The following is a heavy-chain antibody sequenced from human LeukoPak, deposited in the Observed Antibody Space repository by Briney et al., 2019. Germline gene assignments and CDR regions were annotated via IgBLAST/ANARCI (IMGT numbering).Heavy chain of an antibody. CDR1: GYTFTSYA. CDR3: ARVLVGDDYGDYGFDY. CDR2: SNAGNGNT. Sequence: ASVKVSCKASGYTFTSYAMHWVRQAPGQRLEWMGWSNAGNGNTKYSQEFQGRVTITADKSTSTAYMELSSLRSEDTAVYYCARVLVGDDYGDYGFDYWGQGTLVTVSS. V-gene: IGHV1-3*02. J-gene: IGHJ4*02. D-gene: IGHD4-17*01.